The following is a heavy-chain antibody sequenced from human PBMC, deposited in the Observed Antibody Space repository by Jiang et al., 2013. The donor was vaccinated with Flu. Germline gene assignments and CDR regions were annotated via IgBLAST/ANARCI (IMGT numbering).Heavy chain of an antibody. Sequence: SQTLSLTCAISGDSVSSKSAGWNWIRQSPSRGLEWLGRTYYRSKWYNNYAVSVKSRITINPDTSKNQFSLQLNSATPEDTAVYYCARVGDYYFDCWGQGTLVTVSS. V-gene: IGHV6-1*01. CDR2: TYYRSKWYN. CDR3: ARVGDYYFDC. J-gene: IGHJ4*02. D-gene: IGHD3-16*01. CDR1: GDSVSSKSAG.